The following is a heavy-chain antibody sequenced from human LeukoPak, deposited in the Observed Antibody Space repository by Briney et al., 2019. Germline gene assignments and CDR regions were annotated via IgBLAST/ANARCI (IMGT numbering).Heavy chain of an antibody. V-gene: IGHV1-69*06. Sequence: ASVKVSCKASGGTFSSYAISWVRRAPGQGLEWMGRIIPIFGTANYAQEFQGRVTITADKSTSTAYMELSSLRSEDTAVYYCARQYCGGDCYSRAYYFDYWGQGTLVTVSS. J-gene: IGHJ4*02. CDR3: ARQYCGGDCYSRAYYFDY. CDR1: GGTFSSYA. CDR2: IIPIFGTA. D-gene: IGHD2-21*01.